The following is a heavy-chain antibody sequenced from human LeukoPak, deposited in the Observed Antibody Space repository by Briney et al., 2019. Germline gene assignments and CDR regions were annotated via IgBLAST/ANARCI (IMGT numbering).Heavy chain of an antibody. CDR3: ASEPKLKRWFDN. CDR2: IRQDGSEK. D-gene: IGHD5-24*01. Sequence: WGNLRRYGAGSGFTVRCNWMSWLRQAPGKGREWVANIRQDGSEKFYVDSVKGRFTISRDNAKNSLYLQMNRLRAEDTAVYYCASEPKLKRWFDNWGQGTLVTVSS. V-gene: IGHV3-7*01. CDR1: GFTVRCNW. J-gene: IGHJ4*02.